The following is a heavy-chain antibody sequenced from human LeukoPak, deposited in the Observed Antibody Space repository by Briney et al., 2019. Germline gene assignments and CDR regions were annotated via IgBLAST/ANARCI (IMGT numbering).Heavy chain of an antibody. V-gene: IGHV3-7*01. J-gene: IGHJ6*03. CDR1: GFTFSSYW. Sequence: GSLRLSCAASGFTFSSYWMSWVRQAPGKGLEWVANIKQDGSEKYHVDSVKGRFTISRDNAKNSLYLQMNSLRAEDTAVYYCARVGSSSSYYYYYMDVWGKGTTVTVSS. D-gene: IGHD6-6*01. CDR2: IKQDGSEK. CDR3: ARVGSSSSYYYYYMDV.